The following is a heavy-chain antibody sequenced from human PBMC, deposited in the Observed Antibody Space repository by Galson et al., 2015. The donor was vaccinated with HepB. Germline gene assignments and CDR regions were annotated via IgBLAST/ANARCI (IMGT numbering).Heavy chain of an antibody. J-gene: IGHJ3*02. CDR1: GGTFSSYT. Sequence: SVKVSCKASGGTFSSYTISWVRQAPGQGLEWMGRIIPTLGIANYAQKFQGRVTITADKSTSTAYMELSSLRSEDTAVYYCARAGELRMGDAFDIWGQGTMVTVSS. V-gene: IGHV1-69*02. CDR2: IIPTLGIA. D-gene: IGHD3-10*01. CDR3: ARAGELRMGDAFDI.